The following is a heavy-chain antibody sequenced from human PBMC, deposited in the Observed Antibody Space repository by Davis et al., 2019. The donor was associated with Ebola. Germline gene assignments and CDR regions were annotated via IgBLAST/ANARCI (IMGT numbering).Heavy chain of an antibody. J-gene: IGHJ6*02. D-gene: IGHD3-9*01. Sequence: AASVKVSCKGSGYSFRDYYIHWVQGAPGKGLEWVGLVDPKAGKTVYAEKFQDRVTITADRSTDTVYMELSSMRFEDAAVYYCTTLDILTAYVPYAMDVWGQGTTVTVS. CDR2: VDPKAGKT. CDR1: GYSFRDYY. V-gene: IGHV1-69-2*01. CDR3: TTLDILTAYVPYAMDV.